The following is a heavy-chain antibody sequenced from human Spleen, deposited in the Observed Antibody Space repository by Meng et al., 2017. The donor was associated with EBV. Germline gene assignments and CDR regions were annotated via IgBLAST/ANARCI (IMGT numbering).Heavy chain of an antibody. CDR3: AKGPPEYSVRNPIGDY. CDR1: GFTFSSYA. D-gene: IGHD1-14*01. Sequence: EVQLVESXXGXVXXGGXLRLSCAASGFTFSSYAMNWIRQAPGKGLEWVSTISRISRSGGSTYYSDSVKGRFIISRDNSKNTLYLQMNSLRAEDTARYYCAKGPPEYSVRNPIGDYWGQGTLVTVSS. CDR2: ISRISRSGGST. J-gene: IGHJ4*02. V-gene: IGHV3-23*04.